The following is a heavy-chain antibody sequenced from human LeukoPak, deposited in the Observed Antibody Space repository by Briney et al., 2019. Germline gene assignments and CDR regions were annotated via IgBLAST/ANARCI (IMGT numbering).Heavy chain of an antibody. CDR1: GGSISSSSYY. J-gene: IGHJ6*03. V-gene: IGHV4-39*01. CDR3: ARQVGCSGGSCQLHYYYYMDV. D-gene: IGHD2-15*01. CDR2: IYYSGST. Sequence: PSETLSLTCTVSGGSISSSSYYWGWIRQPPGKGLEWIGSIYYSGSTYYNPSLKSRVTISVDTSKNQCSLKLSSVTAADTAVYYCARQVGCSGGSCQLHYYYYMDVWGKGTTVTVSS.